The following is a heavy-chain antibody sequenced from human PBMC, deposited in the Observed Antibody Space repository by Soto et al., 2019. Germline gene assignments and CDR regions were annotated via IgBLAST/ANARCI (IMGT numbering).Heavy chain of an antibody. CDR3: ARDKRIQLWCFDY. CDR1: GFTFSDAW. V-gene: IGHV3-15*01. J-gene: IGHJ4*02. D-gene: IGHD5-18*01. CDR2: LKTKNEGGTT. Sequence: GGSLRLSCAASGFTFSDAWMSWVRQAPGKGLEWVGRLKTKNEGGTTDYAAPVKGRFTISREDSKDTLYLQMNSLKVEDTAVYYCARDKRIQLWCFDYWGQGTLVTVSS.